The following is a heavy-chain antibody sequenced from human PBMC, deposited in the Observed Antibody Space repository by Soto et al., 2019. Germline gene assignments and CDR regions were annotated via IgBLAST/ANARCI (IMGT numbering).Heavy chain of an antibody. CDR1: GDIIRDSGDHY. V-gene: IGHV4-30-4*08. CDR2: IHHSGNT. Sequence: QVQLEESGPGLLRPAQSLSLTCTVSGDIIRDSGDHYWSWVRQSPGKGLQWLAYIHHSGNTYYSPSLKSRLSLSLDTSRNEFSLTLTSVTAADTAVYYCARLSGRLFGQYKIDFWGQGALVTVSS. D-gene: IGHD3-10*01. CDR3: ARLSGRLFGQYKIDF. J-gene: IGHJ4*02.